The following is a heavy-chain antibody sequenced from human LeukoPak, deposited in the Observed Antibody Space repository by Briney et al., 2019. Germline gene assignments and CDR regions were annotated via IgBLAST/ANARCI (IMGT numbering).Heavy chain of an antibody. CDR1: GGSISSYY. CDR3: ARESSPADDFWSGYYYGMDV. D-gene: IGHD3-3*01. Sequence: SETLSLTCTVSGGSISSYYWSWIRQPPGKGLEWIGYIYYSGSTNYNPSLKSRVTISVDTSKNQFSLKLSSVTAADTAVYYCARESSPADDFWSGYYYGMDVWGQGTTVTVSS. V-gene: IGHV4-59*01. J-gene: IGHJ6*02. CDR2: IYYSGST.